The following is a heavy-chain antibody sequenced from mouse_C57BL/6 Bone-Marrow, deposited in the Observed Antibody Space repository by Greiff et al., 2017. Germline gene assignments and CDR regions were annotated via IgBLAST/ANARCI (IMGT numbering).Heavy chain of an antibody. Sequence: VKLQQSGPGLVQPSPSLSITCTASGFSLTSYGVHWVRQPPGKGLEWLGVIWSGGSTDNNAAFISRLSISKDNSKSQVFFKMNRLQAADTAIYDCEKIADYAMDYWGQGTSVTVSS. J-gene: IGHJ4*01. CDR1: GFSLTSYG. CDR3: EKIADYAMDY. CDR2: IWSGGST. V-gene: IGHV2-4*01.